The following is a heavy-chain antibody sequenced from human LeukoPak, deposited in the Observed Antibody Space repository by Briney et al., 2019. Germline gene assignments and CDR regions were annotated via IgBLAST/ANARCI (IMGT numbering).Heavy chain of an antibody. CDR1: GGSFSGYY. V-gene: IGHV4-34*01. CDR3: ARAPPHLLRGYGYGFDY. Sequence: SETLSLTCAVYGGSFSGYYWSWIRQPPGKGLEWIGEINHSGSTNYNPSLKSRVTISVDTSKNQFSLKLSSVTAADTAVYYCARAPPHLLRGYGYGFDYWGQGTLVTVSS. J-gene: IGHJ4*02. CDR2: INHSGST. D-gene: IGHD5-18*01.